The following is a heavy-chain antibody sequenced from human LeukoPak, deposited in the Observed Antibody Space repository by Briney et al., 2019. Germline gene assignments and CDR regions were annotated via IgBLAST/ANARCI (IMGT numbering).Heavy chain of an antibody. J-gene: IGHJ3*02. V-gene: IGHV3-48*03. CDR3: ARESSPEDAFDI. Sequence: GGSLRLSCAASGFTFSSYEMNWVRQAPGKGLEWVSYISSSGSTIYYADSVKGRFTISRDNAKNSLYLQMNSLRAEDTAVYYCARESSPEDAFDIWGQGTMVTVSS. CDR2: ISSSGSTI. D-gene: IGHD1-14*01. CDR1: GFTFSSYE.